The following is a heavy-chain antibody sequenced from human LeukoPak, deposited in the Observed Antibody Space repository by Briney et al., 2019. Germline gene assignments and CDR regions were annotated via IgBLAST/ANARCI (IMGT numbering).Heavy chain of an antibody. CDR2: INHSGST. CDR3: ARGSSSWSRYYGMDV. J-gene: IGHJ6*02. V-gene: IGHV4-34*01. Sequence: SETLSLTCTVYGGSFSGYYWSWIRQPPGKGLEWIGGINHSGSTNYNPSLRSRVTISVDTSKNQFSLKLSSVTAADTAVYYCARGSSSWSRYYGMDVWGQGTTVTVSS. D-gene: IGHD6-13*01. CDR1: GGSFSGYY.